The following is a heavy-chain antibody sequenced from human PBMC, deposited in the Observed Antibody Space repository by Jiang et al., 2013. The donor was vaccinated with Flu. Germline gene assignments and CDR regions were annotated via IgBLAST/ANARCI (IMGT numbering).Heavy chain of an antibody. D-gene: IGHD6-19*01. V-gene: IGHV1-24*01. CDR3: ATWSVAVAGSPHGFDY. J-gene: IGHJ4*02. Sequence: ETIYAQKFQGRVTMTEDTSTDTAYMELSSLRSEDTAVYYCATWSVAVAGSPHGFDYWGQGTLVTVSS. CDR2: ET.